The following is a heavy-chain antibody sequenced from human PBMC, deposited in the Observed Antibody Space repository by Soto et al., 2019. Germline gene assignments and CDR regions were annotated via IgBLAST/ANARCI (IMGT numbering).Heavy chain of an antibody. CDR3: ARQYCSGGSCPAPVYYYYGMDV. V-gene: IGHV4-39*01. D-gene: IGHD2-15*01. J-gene: IGHJ6*02. CDR1: GGSISSSSYY. CDR2: IYYSGST. Sequence: SETLSLTCTVSGGSISSSSYYWGWIRQPPGKGLEWIGSIYYSGSTYYNPSLKSRVTISVDTSKNQFSLKLSTVTAADTAVYYCARQYCSGGSCPAPVYYYYGMDVWGQGTTVTVSS.